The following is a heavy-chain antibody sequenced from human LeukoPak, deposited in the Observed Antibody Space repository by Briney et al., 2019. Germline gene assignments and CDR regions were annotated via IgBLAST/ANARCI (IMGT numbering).Heavy chain of an antibody. CDR2: INYSGSNA. V-gene: IGHV3-23*01. CDR3: ARDIELST. CDR1: GFTFSDFE. D-gene: IGHD1-7*01. J-gene: IGHJ3*01. Sequence: PGGSLRLSCAASGFTFSDFEFNWVRQAPGKGLEWVALINYSGSNAYYADSVRGRFTISRDSSKSMLYLQMDSLRAEDTAIYYCARDIELSTWGQGTMVSV.